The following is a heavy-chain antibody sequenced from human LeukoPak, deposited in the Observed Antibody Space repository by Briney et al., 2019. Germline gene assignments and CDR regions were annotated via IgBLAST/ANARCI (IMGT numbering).Heavy chain of an antibody. V-gene: IGHV4-34*01. Sequence: SETLSLTCAVYGGSFSGYYWSWIRQPPGKGLEWIGEINHSGSTNYNPSLKSRVTISVDTSKNQFSLKLSSVTAADTAVYYCARLPIWWSYYYMDVWGKGTTVTVSS. CDR1: GGSFSGYY. D-gene: IGHD2-8*02. CDR3: ARLPIWWSYYYMDV. CDR2: INHSGST. J-gene: IGHJ6*03.